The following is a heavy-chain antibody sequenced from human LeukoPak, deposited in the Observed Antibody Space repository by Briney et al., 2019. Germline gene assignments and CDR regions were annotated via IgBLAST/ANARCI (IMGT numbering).Heavy chain of an antibody. J-gene: IGHJ2*01. D-gene: IGHD6-13*01. CDR1: GYSITTTYY. CDR3: ARAPITAGGNFDL. Sequence: SETLSLTCTVSGYSITTTYYWGWIRQSPRKGREWIGGIYHSGTTYYNPSLKSRVTMSVETSQNQFSLKVRSVTAADTAVYYCARAPITAGGNFDLWGRGTLVTVSS. V-gene: IGHV4-38-2*02. CDR2: IYHSGTT.